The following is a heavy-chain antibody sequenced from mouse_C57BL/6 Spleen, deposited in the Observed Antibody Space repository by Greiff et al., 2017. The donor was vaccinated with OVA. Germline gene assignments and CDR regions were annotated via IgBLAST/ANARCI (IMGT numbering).Heavy chain of an antibody. CDR3: ARSRGYGSSWFAY. CDR1: GYTFTDYY. Sequence: QVQLQQSGAELVRPGASVKLSCKASGYTFTDYYINWVKQRPGQGLEWIAGIYPGSGNTYYNEKFKGKATLTAEKSSSTAYMQLSSLTSEDSAVYFCARSRGYGSSWFAYWGQGTLVTVSA. V-gene: IGHV1-76*01. CDR2: IYPGSGNT. J-gene: IGHJ3*01. D-gene: IGHD2-2*01.